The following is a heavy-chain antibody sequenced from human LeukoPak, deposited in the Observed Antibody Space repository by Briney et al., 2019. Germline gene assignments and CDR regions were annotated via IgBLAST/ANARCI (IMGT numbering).Heavy chain of an antibody. CDR3: ARNAFDI. CDR2: IHTSGST. Sequence: SETLSLTCSVSGGSISSGSSGSYYWSWIRQPAGKGLEWIGRIHTSGSTTYNPSLKSRVTISVNTSKDQFSLKLSSVTAADTAVYYCARNAFDIWGQGTMVTVSS. CDR1: GGSISSGSSGSYY. J-gene: IGHJ3*02. V-gene: IGHV4-61*02.